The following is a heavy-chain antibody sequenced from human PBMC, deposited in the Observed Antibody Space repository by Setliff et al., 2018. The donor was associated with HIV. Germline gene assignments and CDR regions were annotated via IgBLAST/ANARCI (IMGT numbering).Heavy chain of an antibody. D-gene: IGHD3-22*01. Sequence: GASVKVSCKASGYTFTFTNFYIHWVRQAPGQGLEWMGWINPDSGDTNSAQKFQGRVTMTRDTSISTAYMELYRLRSDDTAVYYCARSTGMMVVVLTLLGPFDIWGQGTMVTVSS. V-gene: IGHV1-2*02. CDR2: INPDSGDT. J-gene: IGHJ3*02. CDR1: GYTFTFTNFY. CDR3: ARSTGMMVVVLTLLGPFDI.